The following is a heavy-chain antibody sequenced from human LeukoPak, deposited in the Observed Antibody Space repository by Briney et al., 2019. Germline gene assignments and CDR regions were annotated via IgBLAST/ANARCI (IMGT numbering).Heavy chain of an antibody. V-gene: IGHV4-59*01. D-gene: IGHD2-2*01. J-gene: IGHJ5*02. Sequence: RSETLSLTCTVSGGSISSYYWSWIRQPPGKGLEWIGYIYYSGSTNYNPSLKSRVTISVDTSKNQFSLKLSSVTAADTAVYYCARARSVVRLDWFDPWGQGTLVTVSS. CDR1: GGSISSYY. CDR3: ARARSVVRLDWFDP. CDR2: IYYSGST.